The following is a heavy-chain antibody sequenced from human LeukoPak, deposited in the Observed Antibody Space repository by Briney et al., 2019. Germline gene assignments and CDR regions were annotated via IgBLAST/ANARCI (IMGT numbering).Heavy chain of an antibody. Sequence: ASVKVSCKASGYTFTSYYMHWVRQAPGQGLEWMGIINPSGGSTSYAQKFQGRVTMTRDMSTSTVYMELSSLRSEDTAVYYCARGHKRYCSSTSCYSGYDSPMDVWGKGTTVTVSS. J-gene: IGHJ6*03. CDR2: INPSGGST. D-gene: IGHD2-2*02. CDR3: ARGHKRYCSSTSCYSGYDSPMDV. CDR1: GYTFTSYY. V-gene: IGHV1-46*01.